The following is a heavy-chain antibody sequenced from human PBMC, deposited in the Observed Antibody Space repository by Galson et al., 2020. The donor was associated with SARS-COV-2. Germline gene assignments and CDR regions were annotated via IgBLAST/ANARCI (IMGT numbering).Heavy chain of an antibody. J-gene: IGHJ4*02. CDR2: MSYSGTT. CDR1: GGSMSGSS. D-gene: IGHD4-17*01. V-gene: IGHV4-59*01. Sequence: TSETLSLTCAVYGGSMSGSSWSWIRQPPGKGLQWIGYMSYSGTTNYNPSLKSRVTISVDTSKNQFSLKVTSVTAADTAVYYCARIASYGDYDSWGQGTLVTVSS. CDR3: ARIASYGDYDS.